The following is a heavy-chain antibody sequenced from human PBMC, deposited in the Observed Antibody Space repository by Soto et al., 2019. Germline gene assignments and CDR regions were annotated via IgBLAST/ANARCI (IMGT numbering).Heavy chain of an antibody. V-gene: IGHV1-69*02. J-gene: IGHJ4*02. CDR3: ATRRGDGYNDY. Sequence: QVQLVQSGAEVKKPGSSVKVSCKASGGTFSSYTISWVRQAPGQGLEWMGRIIPILGITNYAQKFQGRVTSAADKSTSTAYMELSSLRSADTAVYYCATRRGDGYNDYWGQGTLVTVSS. D-gene: IGHD3-10*01. CDR1: GGTFSSYT. CDR2: IIPILGIT.